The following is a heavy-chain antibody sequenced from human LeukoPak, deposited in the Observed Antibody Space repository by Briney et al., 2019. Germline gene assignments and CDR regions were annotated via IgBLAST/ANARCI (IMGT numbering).Heavy chain of an antibody. J-gene: IGHJ4*02. CDR2: IYHSGST. CDR1: GYSISRGYY. Sequence: SETLSLTCTVSGYSISRGYYWGWIRQPPGKGLEWIGSIYHSGSTYYNPSLKSRVTISVDTSKNQFSLKLSSVTAADTAVYYCAREIYGSGRYFGYWGQGTLVTVSS. V-gene: IGHV4-38-2*02. D-gene: IGHD3-10*01. CDR3: AREIYGSGRYFGY.